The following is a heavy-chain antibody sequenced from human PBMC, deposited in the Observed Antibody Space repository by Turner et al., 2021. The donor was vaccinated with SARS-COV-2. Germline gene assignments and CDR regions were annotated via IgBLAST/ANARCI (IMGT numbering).Heavy chain of an antibody. CDR2: VYYGGQM. Sequence: QPQLQESGPGLVKPSETLSLTCSVSGPSIRGSRHFWPWIRQTPGKGLEWLESVYYGGQMYVNPSLKSRLSITVDAARNQFSLNMTSVTVADTAVYYCAVWGQKGLDSWGQGTLVTVSA. CDR1: GPSIRGSRHF. D-gene: IGHD3-16*01. J-gene: IGHJ4*02. V-gene: IGHV4-39*01. CDR3: AVWGQKGLDS.